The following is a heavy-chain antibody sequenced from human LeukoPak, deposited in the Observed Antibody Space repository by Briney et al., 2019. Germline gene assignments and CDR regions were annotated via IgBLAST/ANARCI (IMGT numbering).Heavy chain of an antibody. J-gene: IGHJ6*02. Sequence: ASVKVSCKASGGTFSSYAISWVRQAPGQGLEWMGGIIPIFGTANYAQEFQGRVTITADESTSTAYMELSSLRSEDTAVYYCAREGLCTSCPYYYYGVDVWGQGTTVTVSS. D-gene: IGHD2-2*01. CDR1: GGTFSSYA. CDR2: IIPIFGTA. V-gene: IGHV1-69*01. CDR3: AREGLCTSCPYYYYGVDV.